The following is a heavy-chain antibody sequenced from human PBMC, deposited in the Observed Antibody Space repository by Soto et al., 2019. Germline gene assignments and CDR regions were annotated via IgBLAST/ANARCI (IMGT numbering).Heavy chain of an antibody. Sequence: QVQLVQSGAEVKKPGASVKVSCKASGYTFTSYDINWVRQATGQGLEWMGWMNPNSGNTGYAQKFQGRVTMTRNTSISTAYMELSSLRSEDTAVYYCARGSDYYGSGGRELNYWGQGTLVTVSS. V-gene: IGHV1-8*01. D-gene: IGHD3-10*01. CDR2: MNPNSGNT. CDR1: GYTFTSYD. J-gene: IGHJ4*02. CDR3: ARGSDYYGSGGRELNY.